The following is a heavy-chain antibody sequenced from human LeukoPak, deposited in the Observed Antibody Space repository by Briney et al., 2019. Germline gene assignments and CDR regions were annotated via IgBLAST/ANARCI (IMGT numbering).Heavy chain of an antibody. V-gene: IGHV1-8*01. CDR1: GYTFTSYD. CDR3: ARVLSITMIMTMGY. D-gene: IGHD3-22*01. Sequence: ASVKVSCKASGYTFTSYDFNGVRQATGQGLEWMGGINPNSGNTGYAQKFQGRVTMTRNTSISTAYMELSSLRSEDTAVYYCARVLSITMIMTMGYWGQGTLVTVSS. CDR2: INPNSGNT. J-gene: IGHJ4*02.